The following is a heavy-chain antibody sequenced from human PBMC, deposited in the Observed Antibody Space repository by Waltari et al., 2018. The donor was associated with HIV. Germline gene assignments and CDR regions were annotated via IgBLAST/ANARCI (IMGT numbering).Heavy chain of an antibody. D-gene: IGHD1-26*01. V-gene: IGHV3-9*01. CDR1: GFSFDDYA. CDR3: AKLAGYSGSYRYACDI. CDR2: ISCNSGCT. J-gene: IGHJ3*02. Sequence: EVQLVESGGGLVQPGRSLRLSCAASGFSFDDYAMLWVRQAQGKSLDRGSAISCNSGCTGYADSVKCRFTISVDNAKNALYLQMNSLRAEDTALYYCAKLAGYSGSYRYACDIWRQGTMVTVSS.